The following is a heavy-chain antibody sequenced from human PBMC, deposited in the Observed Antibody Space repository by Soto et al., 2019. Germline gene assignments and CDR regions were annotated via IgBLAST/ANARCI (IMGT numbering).Heavy chain of an antibody. CDR2: SRAQNGNT. Sequence: QVHLVQSGAEVKKPGASVKVSCKGSGYAFTTYGITWVRKAPGQGLEWKGWSRAQNGNTNYARQLQGRVPETRDTFKSTAYRELRRLRADDTSVYYCARGRYVDYWGQGALVTVSS. CDR3: ARGRYVDY. J-gene: IGHJ4*02. CDR1: GYAFTTYG. V-gene: IGHV1-18*01. D-gene: IGHD1-1*01.